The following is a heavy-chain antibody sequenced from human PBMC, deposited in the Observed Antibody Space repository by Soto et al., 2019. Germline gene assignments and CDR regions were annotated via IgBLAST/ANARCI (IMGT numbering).Heavy chain of an antibody. J-gene: IGHJ3*02. D-gene: IGHD4-4*01. Sequence: GGSLRLSCAASGFTFIKYGMHWVRQAPCKGLEWVAVISYDGVNKYYADSVKGRFTISRDNSKDTLYLQMNSLRPEDTAVYYCAKTNTHHYYDCSSSPDAFHIWGQGTMVTVSS. V-gene: IGHV3-30*18. CDR1: GFTFIKYG. CDR3: AKTNTHHYYDCSSSPDAFHI. CDR2: ISYDGVNK.